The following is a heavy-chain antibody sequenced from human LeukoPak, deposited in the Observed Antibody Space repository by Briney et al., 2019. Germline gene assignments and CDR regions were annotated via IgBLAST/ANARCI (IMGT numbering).Heavy chain of an antibody. CDR3: AGRIAARPINNWFDP. D-gene: IGHD6-6*01. J-gene: IGHJ5*02. Sequence: SETLSLTCAVYGGSFSNYYCSWIRQPPGKGLEWIGEINDSGRINYNPSLMSRVTVSVDTSKNQFSLKLSSVTAADTAVYYCAGRIAARPINNWFDPWGQGTLVTVSS. CDR1: GGSFSNYY. CDR2: INDSGRI. V-gene: IGHV4-34*01.